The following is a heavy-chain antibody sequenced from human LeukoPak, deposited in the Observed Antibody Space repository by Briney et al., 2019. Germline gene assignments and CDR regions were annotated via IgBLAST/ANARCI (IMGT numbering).Heavy chain of an antibody. CDR1: GGSISSYY. J-gene: IGHJ3*02. Sequence: SETLSLTCTVSGGSISSYYWSWIRQPPGKGLEWIGYIYYSGSTNCNPSLKSRVTISVDTSKNQFSLKLSSVTAADTAVYYCARVTVPAAFDIWGQGTMVTVSS. D-gene: IGHD4-17*01. CDR3: ARVTVPAAFDI. V-gene: IGHV4-59*01. CDR2: IYYSGST.